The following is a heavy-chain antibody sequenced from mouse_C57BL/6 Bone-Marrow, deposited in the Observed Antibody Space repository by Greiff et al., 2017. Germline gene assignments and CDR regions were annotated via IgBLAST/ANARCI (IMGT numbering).Heavy chain of an antibody. J-gene: IGHJ4*01. CDR3: ARVYYSNFYYAMDY. V-gene: IGHV5-6*01. CDR1: GFTFSSYG. Sequence: EVKLQESGGDLVKPGGSLKLSCAASGFTFSSYGMSWVRQTPDKRLEWVATISSGGSYTYYPDSVKGRFTISRDNANNTLYLQMNSLKSEDTAMYYWARVYYSNFYYAMDYWGQGTSVTGSS. CDR2: ISSGGSYT. D-gene: IGHD2-5*01.